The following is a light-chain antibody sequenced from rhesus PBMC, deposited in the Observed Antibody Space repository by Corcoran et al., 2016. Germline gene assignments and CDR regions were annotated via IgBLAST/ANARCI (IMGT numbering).Light chain of an antibody. J-gene: IGKJ4*01. CDR3: QRYSSSQLP. Sequence: DIQMTQSPSSLSASVGDTVTITCRASQSISIRLAWYKQKTGKAPLLLIYKASRLQSGVPSCFSGSGSVTDFTLTIGARQSEDFATCYGQRYSSSQLPFGGGTKVERK. V-gene: IGKV1-22*01. CDR1: QSISIR. CDR2: KAS.